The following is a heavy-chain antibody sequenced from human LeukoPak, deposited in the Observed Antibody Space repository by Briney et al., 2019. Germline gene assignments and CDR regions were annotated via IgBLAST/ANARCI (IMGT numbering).Heavy chain of an antibody. J-gene: IGHJ3*02. CDR2: INHSGST. CDR1: GGSFSGYY. Sequence: SETLSLTCAVYGGSFSGYYWSWIRQPPGKGLEWIGEINHSGSTNYNPSLKSRVTISVDTSKNRFSLKLSSVTAADTAVYYCARGEWSNDAFDIWGQGTMVTVSS. D-gene: IGHD2-8*01. CDR3: ARGEWSNDAFDI. V-gene: IGHV4-34*01.